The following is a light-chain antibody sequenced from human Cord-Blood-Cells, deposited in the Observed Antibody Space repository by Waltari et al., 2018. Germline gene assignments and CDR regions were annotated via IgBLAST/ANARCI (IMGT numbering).Light chain of an antibody. V-gene: IGKV3-15*01. CDR2: GAS. CDR1: QSVSSN. J-gene: IGKJ3*01. CDR3: QQYNNWPPFT. Sequence: EIVMTQSPATLSVSPGARATLSCRASQSVSSNLAWYQQKHGQAPRLLIYGASTRATGIPARFSGSGSGTEFTLTISSLQSEDFAVYYCQQYNNWPPFTFGPGTKVDIK.